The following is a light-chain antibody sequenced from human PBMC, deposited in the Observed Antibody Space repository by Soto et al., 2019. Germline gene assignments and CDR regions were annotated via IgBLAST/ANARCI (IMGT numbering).Light chain of an antibody. CDR2: AAS. J-gene: IGKJ4*01. CDR1: QGISSW. Sequence: DIQMTQSPSSVSASVGDRVTLTCRASQGISSWLAWYQQKPGKAPKLLIFAASSLQSGVPSRFSGSRSGPDFTLTISSLQPEEFATYYCQQSYSTPLTVGGGTKVDIK. CDR3: QQSYSTPLT. V-gene: IGKV1-12*01.